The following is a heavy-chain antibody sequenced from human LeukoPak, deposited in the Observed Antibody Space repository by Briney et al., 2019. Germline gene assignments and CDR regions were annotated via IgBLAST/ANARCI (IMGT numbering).Heavy chain of an antibody. CDR2: IYHSGST. V-gene: IGHV4-4*02. D-gene: IGHD3-10*01. Sequence: PSETLSLTCAVSGGSISSSNWWSWVRQPPGKGLEWIGEIYHSGSTNYNPSLKSRVTISVDKSKNQFSLKLSSVTAADTAVHYCVRYASGSYIFDYWGQGTLVTVSS. CDR1: GGSISSSNW. CDR3: VRYASGSYIFDY. J-gene: IGHJ4*02.